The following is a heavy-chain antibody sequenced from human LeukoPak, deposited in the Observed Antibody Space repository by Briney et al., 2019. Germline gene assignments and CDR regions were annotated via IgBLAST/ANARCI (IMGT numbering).Heavy chain of an antibody. Sequence: PSETLSLTCAVYGGSFSGYYWSWIRQPPGKGLEWIGYIYYSGSTYYNPSLKSRVTISVDTSKNQFSLKLSSVTAADTAVYYCASLNYMIRGVNDAFDIWGQGTMVTVSS. CDR3: ASLNYMIRGVNDAFDI. CDR2: IYYSGST. V-gene: IGHV4-30-4*08. CDR1: GGSFSGYY. J-gene: IGHJ3*02. D-gene: IGHD3-10*01.